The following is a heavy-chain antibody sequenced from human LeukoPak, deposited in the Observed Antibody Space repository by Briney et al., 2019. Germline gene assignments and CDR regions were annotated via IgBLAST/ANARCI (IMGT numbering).Heavy chain of an antibody. Sequence: SETLSLTCTVSGGSISSYYWTWFRQPPGKRLEWIGYIYYTGSTNYNPSLDSRVTISVDMSKNQVSLNLKYVTAADTAVYYCARGYFDWFLDNWGRGTLVTVSS. CDR2: IYYTGST. J-gene: IGHJ4*02. V-gene: IGHV4-59*01. CDR1: GGSISSYY. D-gene: IGHD3-9*01. CDR3: ARGYFDWFLDN.